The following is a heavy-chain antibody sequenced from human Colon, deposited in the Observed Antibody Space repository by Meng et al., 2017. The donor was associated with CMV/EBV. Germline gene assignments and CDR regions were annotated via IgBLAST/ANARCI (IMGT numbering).Heavy chain of an antibody. CDR2: INQDGTEK. D-gene: IGHD4-11*01. J-gene: IGHJ5*02. Sequence: GESLKISCAASGFNFSDYWVTWVRQAPGKALEWVANINQDGTEKYYLGSVRGRFTISRDNAKKSLYLQMNSLSVEDTAVYFCASDRTVPGYSNYYNWFDPWGQGTLVTVSS. V-gene: IGHV3-7*01. CDR3: ASDRTVPGYSNYYNWFDP. CDR1: GFNFSDYW.